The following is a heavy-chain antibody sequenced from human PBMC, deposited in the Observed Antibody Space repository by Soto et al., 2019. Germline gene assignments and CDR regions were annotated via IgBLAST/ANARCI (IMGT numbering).Heavy chain of an antibody. V-gene: IGHV2-5*02. CDR3: AHADGGRSLY. D-gene: IGHD1-26*01. J-gene: IGHJ4*02. CDR2: IYWDDSK. Sequence: QITLKESGPTLVKPTQTLTLTCTFSGFSLPTDRVGVGWIRQPPGKALEWLAVIYWDDSKTYRPSLKSRLTIPKATSQNQVALTVTDMDPVDTAPYYCAHADGGRSLYWGQGTLVTVSS. CDR1: GFSLPTDRVG.